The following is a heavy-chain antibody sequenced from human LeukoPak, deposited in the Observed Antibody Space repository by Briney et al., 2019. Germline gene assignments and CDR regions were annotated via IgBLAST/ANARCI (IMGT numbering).Heavy chain of an antibody. J-gene: IGHJ4*02. D-gene: IGHD2/OR15-2a*01. CDR2: ISSSSSYI. V-gene: IGHV3-21*01. CDR3: ARDPHRGSLGLLP. Sequence: PGGSLRLSCAASGFTFSSYSMNWVRQAPGKGLEWVSSISSSSSYIYYADSVKGRFTISRDNAKNSLYLQMNSLRAEDTAVYYCARDPHRGSLGLLPWGQGTLVTVSS. CDR1: GFTFSSYS.